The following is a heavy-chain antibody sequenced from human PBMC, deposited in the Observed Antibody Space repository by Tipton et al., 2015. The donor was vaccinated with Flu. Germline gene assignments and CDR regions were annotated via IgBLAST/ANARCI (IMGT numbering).Heavy chain of an antibody. D-gene: IGHD7-27*01. CDR3: ARVRGGGPYWGYFDS. V-gene: IGHV4-38-2*02. J-gene: IGHJ4*02. CDR2: FFHSGST. CDR1: GYSIRSGYY. Sequence: GLVKPSETLSLTCSVSGYSIRSGYYWGWIRQPPGKGLEWIGNFFHSGSTDYNPPLKSRVTISVDTSKDQFSLELSSVTAADTATYYCARVRGGGPYWGYFDSWGQGILVTVSS.